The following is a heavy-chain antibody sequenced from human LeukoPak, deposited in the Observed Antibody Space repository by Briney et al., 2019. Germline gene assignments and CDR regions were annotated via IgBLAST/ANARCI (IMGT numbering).Heavy chain of an antibody. D-gene: IGHD3-10*02. Sequence: ASVKVSCKASGYTFTSYDINWVRQATGQGLEWMGWMNPNSGNTGYAQKFQGRVTITRNTSISTAYMELSSLRSEDTAVYYCARGLGSGSYGLVYYYMDVWGKGTTVTVSS. J-gene: IGHJ6*03. CDR3: ARGLGSGSYGLVYYYMDV. CDR1: GYTFTSYD. CDR2: MNPNSGNT. V-gene: IGHV1-8*03.